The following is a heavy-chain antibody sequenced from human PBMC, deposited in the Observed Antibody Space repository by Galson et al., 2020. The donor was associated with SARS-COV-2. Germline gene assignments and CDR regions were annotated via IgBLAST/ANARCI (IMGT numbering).Heavy chain of an antibody. D-gene: IGHD3-3*01. V-gene: IGHV3-48*04. J-gene: IGHJ4*02. Sequence: GGSLRLSCAASGFSFSGYSMNWVRPAPGKGLEWISSISSTGSIHYADSVQGRFTISRDNAQDSLFLQMNSLRAEDTAVYYCARDARYLKWLKDYDLDFWGQGTLVTVSS. CDR2: ISSTGSI. CDR3: ARDARYLKWLKDYDLDF. CDR1: GFSFSGYS.